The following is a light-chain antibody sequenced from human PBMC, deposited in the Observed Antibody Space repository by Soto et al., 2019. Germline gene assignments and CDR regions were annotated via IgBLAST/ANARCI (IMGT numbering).Light chain of an antibody. CDR1: TRVVGGYNY. Sequence: QSALTQPRSVSGSPGQSVTISCTGTTRVVGGYNYVSWYQKHPGKAPKLMIYDVSKRPSGVPDRFSGSKSGNTASLTISGLQAEDEADYYCCSYAGSYTFWVFGGGTKLTVL. V-gene: IGLV2-11*01. CDR2: DVS. CDR3: CSYAGSYTFWV. J-gene: IGLJ3*02.